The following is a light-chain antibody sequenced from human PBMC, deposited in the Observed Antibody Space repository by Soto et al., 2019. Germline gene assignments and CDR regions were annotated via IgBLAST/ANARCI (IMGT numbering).Light chain of an antibody. J-gene: IGLJ1*01. Sequence: QSVLTQPPSVSGAPGQRVTISCTGSSSNIGAGYDVHWYPQLPGTAPKLLIYGNRNRPSGVPDRFPGYKSGTSASLAITGLQAEDEADYYCQSYDRSLSGFYVCGPGTTLTVL. CDR1: SSNIGAGYD. V-gene: IGLV1-40*01. CDR2: GNR. CDR3: QSYDRSLSGFYV.